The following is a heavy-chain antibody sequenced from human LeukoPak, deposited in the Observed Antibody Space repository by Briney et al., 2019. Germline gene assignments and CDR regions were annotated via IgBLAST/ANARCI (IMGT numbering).Heavy chain of an antibody. CDR2: IYHSGST. V-gene: IGHV4-38-2*02. Sequence: SETLSLTCTVSGYSISSGYYWGWVRQPPGKGLEWIGSIYHSGSTYYNPSLKSRVTMSLDTSKNQFSLKLSSVTAADTAVYYCARDLDYGPRNWFDPWGQGTLVIVSS. CDR1: GYSISSGYY. CDR3: ARDLDYGPRNWFDP. J-gene: IGHJ5*02. D-gene: IGHD4-17*01.